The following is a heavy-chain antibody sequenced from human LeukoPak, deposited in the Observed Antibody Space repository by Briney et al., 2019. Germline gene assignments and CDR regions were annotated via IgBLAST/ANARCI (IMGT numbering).Heavy chain of an antibody. Sequence: GGSLRLSSAASGFTFSDYYMNWIRQAPGKGLEWVSYISGSSSFTNYADSVKGRFTISRDIARKSLYLQMNSLRDEDTAVYYCARGGGKSYSDAFDIWGQGTVVTVSS. D-gene: IGHD2/OR15-2a*01. V-gene: IGHV3-11*06. CDR2: ISGSSSFT. J-gene: IGHJ3*02. CDR1: GFTFSDYY. CDR3: ARGGGKSYSDAFDI.